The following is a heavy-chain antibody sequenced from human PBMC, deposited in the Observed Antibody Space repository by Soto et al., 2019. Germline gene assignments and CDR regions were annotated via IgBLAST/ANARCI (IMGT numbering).Heavy chain of an antibody. V-gene: IGHV3-23*01. CDR1: GFTFSSYA. J-gene: IGHJ4*02. D-gene: IGHD3-3*01. CDR3: AVESAHNYDFWSGYPDY. CDR2: ISGSGGST. Sequence: PGGSLRLSCAASGFTFSSYAMSWVRQAPGKGLEWVSAISGSGGSTYYADSVKGRFTISRDNSKNTLYLQMNSLRAEDTAVYYCAVESAHNYDFWSGYPDYWGQGTLVTVYS.